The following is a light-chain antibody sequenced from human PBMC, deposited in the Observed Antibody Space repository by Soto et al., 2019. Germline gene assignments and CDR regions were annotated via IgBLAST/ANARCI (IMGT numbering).Light chain of an antibody. CDR3: QHYARSVGT. CDR1: QSARSSY. J-gene: IGKJ1*01. V-gene: IGKV3-20*01. CDR2: GAS. Sequence: EIVLTQSPGTLSLSPGERATLSCRASQSARSSYFAWYQQKPGQAPRLLISGASNRATGIPDRFSGSGSGTDFTLTISRLEPEDFAVYYCQHYARSVGTFGQGTKVDIK.